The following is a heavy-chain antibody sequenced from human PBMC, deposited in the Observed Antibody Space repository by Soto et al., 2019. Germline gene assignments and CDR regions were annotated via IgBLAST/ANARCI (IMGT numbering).Heavy chain of an antibody. V-gene: IGHV1-2*02. CDR1: QYTFSNYY. Sequence: ASVKVSCKASQYTFSNYYLHWVRQAPGQRPERMGWINNGGGTIYAQEFQGRLTMTRDTSITTAYMELSRLSSDDTGFYYCATSSDWSPLLDYWGKGTPVTVS. CDR3: ATSSDWSPLLDY. CDR2: INNGGGT. D-gene: IGHD6-19*01. J-gene: IGHJ4*02.